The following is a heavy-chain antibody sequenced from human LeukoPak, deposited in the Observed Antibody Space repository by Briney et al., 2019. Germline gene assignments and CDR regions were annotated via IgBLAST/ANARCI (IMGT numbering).Heavy chain of an antibody. V-gene: IGHV3-21*06. CDR3: ARKVGIFDALDI. J-gene: IGHJ3*02. CDR1: GFTFSSNS. CDR2: ISSSSAYI. D-gene: IGHD2-21*01. Sequence: GGSLRLSCAAFGFTFSSNSLNWVRQAPGKGLEWVSTISSSSAYIYYADSVKGRFTTSRDNAKNSLYLHMNSLRADDTAVYYCARKVGIFDALDIWGQGTLVTVSS.